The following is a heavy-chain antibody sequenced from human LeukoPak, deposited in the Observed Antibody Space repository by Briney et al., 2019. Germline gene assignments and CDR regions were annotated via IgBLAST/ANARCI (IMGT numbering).Heavy chain of an antibody. Sequence: GGSLRLSCAASGFTFSSYSMNWVRQAPGKGLEWVSSISSSSSYIYYADSVKGRFTISRDNAKNALYLQMNSLSAEDTAVYYCARDRYSGYDYFDYWGQGTLVTVSS. CDR2: ISSSSSYI. CDR3: ARDRYSGYDYFDY. J-gene: IGHJ4*02. D-gene: IGHD5-12*01. CDR1: GFTFSSYS. V-gene: IGHV3-21*01.